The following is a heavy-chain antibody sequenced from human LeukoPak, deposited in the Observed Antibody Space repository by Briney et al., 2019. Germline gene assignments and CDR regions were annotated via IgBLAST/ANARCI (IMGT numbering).Heavy chain of an antibody. Sequence: ASVKVSCKASGYTFTSYDINWVRQATGQGLEWMGWMNPNSGNTGYAQKFQGRVTMNRNTSISTAYMELSSLRSEDTAVYYCARVYRQLRPYYFDYWGQGTLVTVSS. CDR3: ARVYRQLRPYYFDY. CDR1: GYTFTSYD. V-gene: IGHV1-8*01. J-gene: IGHJ4*02. D-gene: IGHD4-23*01. CDR2: MNPNSGNT.